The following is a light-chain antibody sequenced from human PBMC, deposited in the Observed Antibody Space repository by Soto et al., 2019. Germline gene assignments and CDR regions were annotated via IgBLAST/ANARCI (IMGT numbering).Light chain of an antibody. V-gene: IGKV1-5*03. CDR3: QHYNSYSEA. CDR2: KAS. CDR1: QTISSW. J-gene: IGKJ1*01. Sequence: DIQMTQSPSTLSASVGDRVTITCRASQTISSWLAWYQQKPGNAPKLLIYKASTLKSGVPSRFSGSGSGTEFTLTICSLQPDDFATYYCQHYNSYSEAFGQGTKVDI.